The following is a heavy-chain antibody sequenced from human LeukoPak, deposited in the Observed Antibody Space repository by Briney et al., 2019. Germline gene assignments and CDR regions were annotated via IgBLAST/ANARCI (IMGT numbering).Heavy chain of an antibody. CDR3: ARDGNYDFWSGYLDY. CDR2: IIPIFGTA. Sequence: ASVKVSCKASGGTFSSYAISWVRQAPGQGLEWMGGIIPIFGTANYAQKFQGRVTITADESTSTAYMELSSLRSEDTAVYYCARDGNYDFWSGYLDYWGQGTLVTVSS. J-gene: IGHJ4*02. CDR1: GGTFSSYA. V-gene: IGHV1-69*13. D-gene: IGHD3-3*01.